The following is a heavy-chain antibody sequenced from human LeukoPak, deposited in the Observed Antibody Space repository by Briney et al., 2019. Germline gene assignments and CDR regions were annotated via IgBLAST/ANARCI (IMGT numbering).Heavy chain of an antibody. CDR3: AKGSAADIVVVPAYDY. D-gene: IGHD2-2*01. CDR2: ISGSGGST. V-gene: IGHV3-23*01. J-gene: IGHJ4*02. CDR1: GFTFSSYA. Sequence: GGSLRLSCAASGFTFSSYATSWVRQAPGKGLEWVSAISGSGGSTYYADSVKGRFTISRDNSKNTLYLQMNSLRAEDTAVYYCAKGSAADIVVVPAYDYWGQGTLVTVSS.